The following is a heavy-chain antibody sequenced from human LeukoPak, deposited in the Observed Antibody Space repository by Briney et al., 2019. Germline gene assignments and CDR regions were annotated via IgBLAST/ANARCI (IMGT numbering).Heavy chain of an antibody. CDR3: ATMSWTRTWFDP. CDR2: FDPEDGET. D-gene: IGHD6-13*01. J-gene: IGHJ5*02. Sequence: ASVKVSCKVSGYTLTELSMHWVRQAPGKGLEWVGGFDPEDGETIYAQKFQGRVTMTEDTSTDRAYMELSSLRSEDTAVYYCATMSWTRTWFDPWGQGTLVTVSS. V-gene: IGHV1-24*01. CDR1: GYTLTELS.